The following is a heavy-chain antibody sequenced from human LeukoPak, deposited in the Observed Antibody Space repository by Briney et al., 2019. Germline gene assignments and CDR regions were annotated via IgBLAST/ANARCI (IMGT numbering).Heavy chain of an antibody. D-gene: IGHD2-21*01. CDR2: IYHSGTT. CDR1: GYSITSSSW. CDR3: ATSASMSYSKSEF. V-gene: IGHV4-28*01. Sequence: SDTLSLTCAVSGYSITSSSWWGWIRQPPGKGLEWIGYIYHSGTTYYNPSLQSRVTMSVDTSKNQFSLKLSSVTAADTAVYYCATSASMSYSKSEFWGQGTLVTVSS. J-gene: IGHJ4*02.